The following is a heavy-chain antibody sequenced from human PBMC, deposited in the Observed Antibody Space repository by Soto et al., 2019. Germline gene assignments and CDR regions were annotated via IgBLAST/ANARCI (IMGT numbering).Heavy chain of an antibody. CDR1: DESLSDYY. CDR2: IHPSGST. CDR3: ARGKDDWKAGRT. J-gene: IGHJ5*02. Sequence: QVQLQQWGAGLLKPSETLSLTCAVHDESLSDYYYSWTRQPPGKGLEWIGEIHPSGSTYYNPSLMPRVIMSVDTLNKLWGLGRLSVTAADTAIYSCARGKDDWKAGRTWGQGTLVTVSS. D-gene: IGHD1-1*01. V-gene: IGHV4-34*02.